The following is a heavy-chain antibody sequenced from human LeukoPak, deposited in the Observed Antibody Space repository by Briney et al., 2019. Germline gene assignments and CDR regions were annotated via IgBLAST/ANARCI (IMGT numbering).Heavy chain of an antibody. CDR3: TTDPAENFDY. Sequence: PGXXLXLSCAASGFSFSNAWMTWVRQAPGKGLEWVSRIKSKIDGGTTTYAAPVNGRFIISRDDSKDTLYLQMNSLKIEDTAVYYCTTDPAENFDYWGQGTLVTASS. CDR1: GFSFSNAW. CDR2: IKSKIDGGTT. D-gene: IGHD6-19*01. J-gene: IGHJ4*02. V-gene: IGHV3-15*01.